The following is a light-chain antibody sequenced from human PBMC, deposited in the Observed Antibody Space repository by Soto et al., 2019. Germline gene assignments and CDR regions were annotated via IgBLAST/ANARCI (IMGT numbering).Light chain of an antibody. Sequence: EIVLTQSPGTLSLSPGERATLSCRASQSVSSSYLAWYQQKPGQAPRLLIYGASSRATGFPDRFSGSGSGTDFTLTISRLEPEDFAVYYCQQYGSSPSFGQGTKVEIK. V-gene: IGKV3-20*01. CDR1: QSVSSSY. CDR3: QQYGSSPS. CDR2: GAS. J-gene: IGKJ1*01.